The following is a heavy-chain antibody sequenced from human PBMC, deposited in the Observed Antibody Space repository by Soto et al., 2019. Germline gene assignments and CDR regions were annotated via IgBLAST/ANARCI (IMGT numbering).Heavy chain of an antibody. J-gene: IGHJ6*03. CDR2: INHSGST. V-gene: IGHV4-34*01. Sequence: QVQLQQWGAGLLKPSETLSLTCAVYGGSFSGYYWSWIRQPPGKGLEWIGEINHSGSTNYNPSLKSRVPISVDTSKIQFSLKLSSVTAADTAVYYCARDQYYYGSGSYYYYYMDVWGKGTTVTVSS. CDR3: ARDQYYYGSGSYYYYYMDV. D-gene: IGHD3-10*01. CDR1: GGSFSGYY.